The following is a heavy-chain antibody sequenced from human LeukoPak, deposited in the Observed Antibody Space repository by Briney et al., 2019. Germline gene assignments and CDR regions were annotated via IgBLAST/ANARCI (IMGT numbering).Heavy chain of an antibody. V-gene: IGHV3-33*01. CDR1: GFTFSSYG. CDR2: IWYDGSNK. Sequence: PGRSLRLSCAASGFTFSSYGMHWVRQAPGKGLEWVAVIWYDGSNKYYADSVKGRFTISRDNSKNTLYLQMNSLRAEDTAVYYCAREAVVTPGYWGQGTLITVSS. D-gene: IGHD2-15*01. J-gene: IGHJ4*02. CDR3: AREAVVTPGY.